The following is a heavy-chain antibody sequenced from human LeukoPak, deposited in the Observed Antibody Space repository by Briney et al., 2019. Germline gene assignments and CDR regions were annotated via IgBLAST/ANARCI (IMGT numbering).Heavy chain of an antibody. CDR1: GGSFSGYY. CDR3: ASQVEGDAFDV. J-gene: IGHJ3*01. V-gene: IGHV4-34*01. Sequence: SETLSLTCAVYGGSFSGYYWSWIRQPPGKGLEWIGEINHSGSTNYNPSLKSRVTISVGTSKNQFSLQLSPVTAADTAVYYCASQVEGDAFDVWGQGTMVSVSS. CDR2: INHSGST. D-gene: IGHD2-15*01.